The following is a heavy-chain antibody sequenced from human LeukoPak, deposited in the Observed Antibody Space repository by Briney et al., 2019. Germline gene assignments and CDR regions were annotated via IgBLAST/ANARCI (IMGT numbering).Heavy chain of an antibody. CDR1: GYHFTNYW. Sequence: GESLRISCKGSGYHFTNYWIGWVRQMPGKGLEWMGIIYPGDSDTKYSPSFQGQVNISADKSISTAYLQWSSLEASDTAMYYCARHRGYYDSGNYYNKATYFDYWGQGTLVTVSS. CDR3: ARHRGYYDSGNYYNKATYFDY. V-gene: IGHV5-51*01. D-gene: IGHD3-10*01. J-gene: IGHJ4*02. CDR2: IYPGDSDT.